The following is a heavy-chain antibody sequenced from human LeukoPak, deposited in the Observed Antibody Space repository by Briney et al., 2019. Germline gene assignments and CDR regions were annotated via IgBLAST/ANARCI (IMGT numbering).Heavy chain of an antibody. CDR3: AVLDEGIAVAGTSDYYYGMDV. CDR1: GFTFSSYS. J-gene: IGHJ6*02. D-gene: IGHD6-19*01. CDR2: ISSSSSYI. V-gene: IGHV3-21*01. Sequence: GGSLRLSCAASGFTFSSYSMNWVRQAPGKGLEWVSSISSSSSYIYYADSVKGRFTISRDNAKNSLYLQMNSLRAEDTAVYYCAVLDEGIAVAGTSDYYYGMDVWGQGTTVTISS.